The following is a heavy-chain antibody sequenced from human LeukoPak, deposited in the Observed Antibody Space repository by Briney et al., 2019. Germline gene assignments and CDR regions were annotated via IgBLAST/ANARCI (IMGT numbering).Heavy chain of an antibody. J-gene: IGHJ4*02. D-gene: IGHD5-24*01. V-gene: IGHV1-8*01. CDR2: MNPNSGNT. CDR1: GYTFTSCA. CDR3: ARGDGYNLAPVDY. Sequence: GASVKVSCKASGYTFTSCAINWVRQATGQGLEWMGWMNPNSGNTGYAQKFQGRVTMTRNTSISTAYMELSSLRSEDTAVYYCARGDGYNLAPVDYWGQGTLVTVSS.